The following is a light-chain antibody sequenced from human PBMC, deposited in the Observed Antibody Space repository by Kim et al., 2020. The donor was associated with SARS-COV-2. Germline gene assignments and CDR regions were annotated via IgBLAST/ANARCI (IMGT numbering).Light chain of an antibody. CDR1: QIVTSNS. J-gene: IGKJ1*01. CDR2: AAS. V-gene: IGKV3-20*01. Sequence: GESATLSCMASQIVTSNSLAWYQQTPGRAPRLLIYAASRRATAIPDRFSGSGSGTDFTLTISGLEPEDFALYFCQQYGTSPRTFGQGTKVDIK. CDR3: QQYGTSPRT.